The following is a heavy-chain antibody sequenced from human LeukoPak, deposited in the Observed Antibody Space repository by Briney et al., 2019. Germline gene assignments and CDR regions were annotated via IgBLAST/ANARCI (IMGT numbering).Heavy chain of an antibody. V-gene: IGHV3-66*01. CDR2: IYSGGST. J-gene: IGHJ6*02. Sequence: GGSLRLSCAASGFTVSSNYMSWVRQAPGKGLEWVSVIYSGGSTYYAGSVKGRFTISRDNSKNTLYLQMNSLRAEDTAVYYCAREATLAAAGLYYYYYGMDVWGQGTTVTVSS. CDR1: GFTVSSNY. D-gene: IGHD6-13*01. CDR3: AREATLAAAGLYYYYYGMDV.